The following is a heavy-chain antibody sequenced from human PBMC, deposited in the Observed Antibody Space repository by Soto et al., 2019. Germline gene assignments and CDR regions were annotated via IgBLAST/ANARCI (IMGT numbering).Heavy chain of an antibody. D-gene: IGHD3-22*01. CDR3: AKDPYYYGTSAMDV. J-gene: IGHJ6*02. V-gene: IGHV3-23*01. CDR1: GFTFSSYA. Sequence: EVQLLESGGNLVQPGGSLRLSCAASGFTFSSYAMSWVRQAPGKGLEWVSAIGGSGGSTYYADSVKGRFTISRDNSKNTLFLQMNSLRAEETAGFYFAKDPYYYGTSAMDVWGQGATVTVSS. CDR2: IGGSGGST.